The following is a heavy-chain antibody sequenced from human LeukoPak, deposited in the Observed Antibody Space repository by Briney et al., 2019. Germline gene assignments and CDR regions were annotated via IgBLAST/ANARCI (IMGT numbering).Heavy chain of an antibody. J-gene: IGHJ4*02. CDR2: ISAYNGNT. Sequence: ASVKVSCKASGYTFTSYGISWVRQAPGQGLEWMGWISAYNGNTNYAQKLQGRVTMTTDTSTSTAYMELRSLRSDDTAVYYCAREVGVGWNDPSFDYWGQGTLVTVSS. CDR3: AREVGVGWNDPSFDY. V-gene: IGHV1-18*01. CDR1: GYTFTSYG. D-gene: IGHD1-1*01.